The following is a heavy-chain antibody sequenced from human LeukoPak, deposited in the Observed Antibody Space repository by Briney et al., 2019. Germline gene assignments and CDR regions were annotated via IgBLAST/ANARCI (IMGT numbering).Heavy chain of an antibody. CDR2: ISYSGST. CDR3: ARALDGYNYPYGN. V-gene: IGHV4-59*01. D-gene: IGHD5-24*01. Sequence: SETLSLTCTVSGGSLRSYYWSWIRRSPGKGLEWMGYISYSGSTKYNPSLKSRVTISLDTSKNQFSLKLSSVTAADTAVYYCARALDGYNYPYGNWGQGTLVTVSS. CDR1: GGSLRSYY. J-gene: IGHJ4*02.